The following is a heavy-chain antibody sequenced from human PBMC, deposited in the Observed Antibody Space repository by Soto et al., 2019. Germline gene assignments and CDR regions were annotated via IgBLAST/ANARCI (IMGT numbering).Heavy chain of an antibody. J-gene: IGHJ6*02. CDR3: ARVAFSYFGMDV. Sequence: SETLSLTCSVPGGAISSYYWSWVRQPAGKGLEWIGRVFSSGSTNYNASLKSRVTMSIDASKNEVSLTLRSVTAADTGVYYCARVAFSYFGMDVWGPGTTVTVSS. D-gene: IGHD3-3*02. CDR1: GGAISSYY. V-gene: IGHV4-4*07. CDR2: VFSSGST.